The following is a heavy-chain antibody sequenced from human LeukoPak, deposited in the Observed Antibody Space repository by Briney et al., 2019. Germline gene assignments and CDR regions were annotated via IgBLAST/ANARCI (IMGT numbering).Heavy chain of an antibody. CDR1: GYTFTSYD. J-gene: IGHJ1*01. CDR2: MNPNSGNT. Sequence: ASVKVSCKASGYTFTSYDINWVRQPTGQGLEWMGWMNPNSGNTGYAQKFQGRVTITRNTSISTAYMELSSLRSEDTAVYYCARNGREARHFQHWGQGTLVTVSS. V-gene: IGHV1-8*03. D-gene: IGHD6-6*01. CDR3: ARNGREARHFQH.